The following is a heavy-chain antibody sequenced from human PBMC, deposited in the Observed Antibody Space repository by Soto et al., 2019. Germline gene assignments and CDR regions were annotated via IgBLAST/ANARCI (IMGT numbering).Heavy chain of an antibody. J-gene: IGHJ4*02. D-gene: IGHD3-3*01. CDR3: ARDGYYDFWSGYYNGWYFDY. CDR1: GYTFTSYS. V-gene: IGHV1-3*01. CDR2: INAGNGNT. Sequence: ASVKVSCKSSGYTFTSYSIHWGRQAPGQRLECMGWINAGNGNTKYSQKFQGRVTITRDTSASTAYMQLSSLRSEDTAVYYCARDGYYDFWSGYYNGWYFDYWGQGTLVTVSS.